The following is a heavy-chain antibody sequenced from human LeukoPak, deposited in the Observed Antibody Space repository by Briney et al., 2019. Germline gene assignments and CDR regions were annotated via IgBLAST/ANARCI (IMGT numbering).Heavy chain of an antibody. Sequence: ASVKVSCKASGYTFTGYYMHWVRQAPGQGLEWMGWINPNSGGTNYAQKFKGRVTMTRDTSISTAYMELSRLRSDDTAVYYCARDRYSDYYYYMDVWGKGTTVTVSS. V-gene: IGHV1-2*02. CDR3: ARDRYSDYYYYMDV. CDR1: GYTFTGYY. J-gene: IGHJ6*03. D-gene: IGHD1-1*01. CDR2: INPNSGGT.